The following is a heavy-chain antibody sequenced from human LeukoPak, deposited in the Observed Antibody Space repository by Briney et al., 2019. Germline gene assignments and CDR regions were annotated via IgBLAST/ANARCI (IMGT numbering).Heavy chain of an antibody. CDR2: ISYDGSNK. J-gene: IGHJ4*02. Sequence: YPGGSLRLSCAASGFTFSSYGMHWVRQAPGKGLEWVAVISYDGSNKYYADSVKGRFTISRDNSKNTLYLQMNNLRGEDTAMYFCARWRGGQSEFDLWGQGTLVTVSS. CDR3: ARWRGGQSEFDL. D-gene: IGHD3-16*01. CDR1: GFTFSSYG. V-gene: IGHV3-30*03.